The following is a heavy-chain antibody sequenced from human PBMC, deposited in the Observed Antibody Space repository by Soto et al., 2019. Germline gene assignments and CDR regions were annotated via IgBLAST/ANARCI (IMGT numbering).Heavy chain of an antibody. V-gene: IGHV3-30-3*01. Sequence: GGSLRLSCAASGCTFSSYAMHWVRQAPGKGLEWVAVISYDGGNKYYADSVKGRFTISRDNSKNTLYLQMNSLRAEDTAVYYCARALFTNYYDSSGYGYGMDVWGQGTTVTVSS. D-gene: IGHD3-22*01. CDR3: ARALFTNYYDSSGYGYGMDV. CDR1: GCTFSSYA. J-gene: IGHJ6*02. CDR2: ISYDGGNK.